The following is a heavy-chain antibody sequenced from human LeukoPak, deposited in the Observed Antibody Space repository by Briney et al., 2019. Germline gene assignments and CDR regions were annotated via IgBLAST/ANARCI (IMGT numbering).Heavy chain of an antibody. Sequence: SETLSLTCTVSGGSISSYYWSWIRQPPGKGLEWIGYIYYSGSTNYNPSLKSRVTTSVDTSKNQFSLKLSSVTAADTAVYYCARDSRWLNAFDIWGQGTMVTVSS. CDR2: IYYSGST. J-gene: IGHJ3*02. D-gene: IGHD5-24*01. CDR3: ARDSRWLNAFDI. V-gene: IGHV4-59*01. CDR1: GGSISSYY.